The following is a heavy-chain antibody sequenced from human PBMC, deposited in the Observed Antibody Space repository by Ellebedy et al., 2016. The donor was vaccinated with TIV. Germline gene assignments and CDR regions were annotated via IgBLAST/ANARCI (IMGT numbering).Heavy chain of an antibody. Sequence: AASVQVSCKASGYAFSGYDMNWVRQAPGQGLEWMGWIYTNTGNPTYAQDFTGRFVFSLDTSVSTAYLQISSLKAEDTAVYYCARLMTTVTTSGSSRVHYYYGMDVWGQGTTVTVSS. D-gene: IGHD4-17*01. J-gene: IGHJ6*02. V-gene: IGHV7-4-1*02. CDR1: GYAFSGYD. CDR2: IYTNTGNP. CDR3: ARLMTTVTTSGSSRVHYYYGMDV.